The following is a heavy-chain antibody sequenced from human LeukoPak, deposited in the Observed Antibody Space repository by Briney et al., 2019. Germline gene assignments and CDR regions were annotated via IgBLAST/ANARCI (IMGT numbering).Heavy chain of an antibody. Sequence: GASVKVSCKASGYTFTGYYIHWVRQAPGQGLEWMGWIDPNSGGTNYAQKFQGRVTMTRDTSISTAYMELARLRSDDTAVYYCVAGMTTGHWGQGTLVTVSS. V-gene: IGHV1-2*02. CDR1: GYTFTGYY. CDR2: IDPNSGGT. D-gene: IGHD4-17*01. J-gene: IGHJ4*02. CDR3: VAGMTTGH.